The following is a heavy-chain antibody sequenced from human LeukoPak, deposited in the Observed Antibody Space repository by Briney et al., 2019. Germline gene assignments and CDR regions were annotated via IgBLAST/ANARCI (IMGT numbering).Heavy chain of an antibody. CDR3: ARYYYDSGSYQYYFDY. CDR1: GGSVSSGSYY. V-gene: IGHV4-61*01. J-gene: IGHJ4*02. Sequence: SETLSLTCTVSGGSVSSGSYYWSWIRQPPGKGLEWIGYIYYSGSTNYNPSLKSRVTISVDTSKNQFSLKLSSVTAADTAVYYCARYYYDSGSYQYYFDYWGQGTLVTVSS. D-gene: IGHD3-10*01. CDR2: IYYSGST.